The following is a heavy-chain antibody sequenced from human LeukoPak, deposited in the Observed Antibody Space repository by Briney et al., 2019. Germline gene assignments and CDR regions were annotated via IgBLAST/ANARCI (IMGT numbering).Heavy chain of an antibody. V-gene: IGHV4-59*08. CDR2: VHYTGNT. CDR1: GGSISTYY. CDR3: ARRGAANWYFDL. Sequence: SETLSLTCTVSGGSISTYYWSWIRQPPGKGLEWIGYVHYTGNTNYNPSLKSRVTISVDTSKNQFSLKLTSVTAADTAVYYCARRGAANWYFDLWGRGTLVTVSS. J-gene: IGHJ2*01. D-gene: IGHD1-26*01.